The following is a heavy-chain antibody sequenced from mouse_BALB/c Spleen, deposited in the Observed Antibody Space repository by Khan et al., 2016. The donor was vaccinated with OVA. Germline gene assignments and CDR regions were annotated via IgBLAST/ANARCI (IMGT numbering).Heavy chain of an antibody. V-gene: IGHV14-3*02. Sequence: IQLVQSGAELVKPGASVKLSCTASGFNIKDTYMHWVKQRPEQGLEWIGRIDPANGNTKYDPKFQGKATITADTSSNTAYLQLSSLTSEDTAVYHCALIYYGNDIYFDYWGQGTTLTVSS. D-gene: IGHD2-2*01. J-gene: IGHJ2*01. CDR3: ALIYYGNDIYFDY. CDR2: IDPANGNT. CDR1: GFNIKDTY.